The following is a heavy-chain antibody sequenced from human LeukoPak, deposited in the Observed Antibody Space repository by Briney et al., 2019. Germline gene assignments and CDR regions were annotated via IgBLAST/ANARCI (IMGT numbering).Heavy chain of an antibody. CDR1: GFTFSSYE. Sequence: GGSLRLSCAASGFTFSSYEMNWVRQAPGKGLEWVSYISSSGSTIYYADSVKGRFTISRDNAKNTLYLQMNSLRAEDTAVYYCASGELDSLYYFDYWGQGTLVTVSS. CDR2: ISSSGSTI. CDR3: ASGELDSLYYFDY. J-gene: IGHJ4*02. V-gene: IGHV3-48*03. D-gene: IGHD1-1*01.